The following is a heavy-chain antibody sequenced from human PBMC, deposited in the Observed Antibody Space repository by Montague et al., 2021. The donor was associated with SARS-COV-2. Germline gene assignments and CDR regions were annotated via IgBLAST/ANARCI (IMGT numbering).Heavy chain of an antibody. J-gene: IGHJ6*03. CDR3: ARLGDGVVPSPILGVGPYYSYYYVDV. V-gene: IGHV4-34*01. CDR1: GGSFSTYS. Sequence: SETLSLTCAVHGGSFSTYSWNWIRQSPGKGLEWIGETHHGGSTNYNPSLKSRVTISADTSKNQFSLKLTSVAAADTAVYYCARLGDGVVPSPILGVGPYYSYYYVDVWGKGTTVTVSS. D-gene: IGHD3-10*01. CDR2: THHGGST.